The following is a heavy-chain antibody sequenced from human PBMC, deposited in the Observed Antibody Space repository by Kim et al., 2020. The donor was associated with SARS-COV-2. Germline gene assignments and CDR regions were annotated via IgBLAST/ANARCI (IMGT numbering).Heavy chain of an antibody. CDR3: ARDIGTSLDY. CDR2: MWNDGSKQ. CDR1: GWARTTYG. D-gene: IGHD6-13*01. V-gene: IGHV3-33*08. J-gene: IGHJ4*02. Sequence: GGSLRLSCAAFGWARTTYGVHWVRQTPGRGLEWGAVMWNDGSKQLYADSVQGRFTGSRDISKNTVYLQMNSLRAEDTAIYFCARDIGTSLDYWGRGTLVAVSS.